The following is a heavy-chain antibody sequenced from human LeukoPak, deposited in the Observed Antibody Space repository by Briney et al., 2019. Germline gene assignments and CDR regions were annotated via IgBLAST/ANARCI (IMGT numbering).Heavy chain of an antibody. J-gene: IGHJ5*02. CDR2: FDPESSET. V-gene: IGHV1-24*01. CDR3: ATISVTYYEGFDP. CDR1: GSTLTDVS. Sequence: ASVTVSFKVSGSTLTDVSIHWVRQAPGKGPEWMGGFDPESSETTFAQKFQGRLTMTEDTSTDTVHIDLTSLTSEDTAVYYCATISVTYYEGFDPWGQGTLVTVSS. D-gene: IGHD3-3*01.